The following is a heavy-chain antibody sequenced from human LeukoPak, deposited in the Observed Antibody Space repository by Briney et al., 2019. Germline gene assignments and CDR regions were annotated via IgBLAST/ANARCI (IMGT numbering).Heavy chain of an antibody. V-gene: IGHV3-21*01. J-gene: IGHJ4*02. Sequence: GRSLRLSCAASGFTFSSYSMNWVRQAPGKGLEWVSSISSSSSYIYYADSVKGRFTISRDNAKNSLYLQMNSLRAEDTAVYYCARADWDTAMIDYWGQGTLVTVSS. CDR2: ISSSSSYI. D-gene: IGHD5-18*01. CDR3: ARADWDTAMIDY. CDR1: GFTFSSYS.